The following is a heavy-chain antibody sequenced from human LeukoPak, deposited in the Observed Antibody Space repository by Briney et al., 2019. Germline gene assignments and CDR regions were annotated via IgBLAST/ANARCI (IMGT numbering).Heavy chain of an antibody. CDR1: GGSFSNYA. CDR3: ARGPYDGTYYFDS. CDR2: IIPMRDIT. Sequence: ASVTVSCKTSGGSFSNYAITGVRQAPGRGREWMGRIIPMRDITNYTQKFQDRVTITADKSTTTVYMEVNSLISEDMAAYFCARGPYDGTYYFDSWGQGTLVTVSS. J-gene: IGHJ4*02. V-gene: IGHV1-69*04. D-gene: IGHD3-16*01.